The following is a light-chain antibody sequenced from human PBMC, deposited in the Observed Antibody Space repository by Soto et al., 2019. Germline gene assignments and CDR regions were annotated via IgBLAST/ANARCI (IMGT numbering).Light chain of an antibody. CDR3: QQYNNWQT. J-gene: IGKJ1*01. CDR2: AAS. Sequence: EIVLTHSPGTLSLSPVERATLSCRASQSVSSSYLAWYHQRPGQAPRLLIYAASARATGIPARFSGSGSGTEFTLTISGLQSEDFGLYYCQQYNNWQTFGQGTKVDIK. CDR1: QSVSSSY. V-gene: IGKV3-15*01.